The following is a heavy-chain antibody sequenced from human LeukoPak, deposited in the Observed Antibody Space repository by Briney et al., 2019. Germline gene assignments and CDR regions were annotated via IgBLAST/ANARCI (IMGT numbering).Heavy chain of an antibody. CDR3: ARDQGYSYGFWFDP. CDR1: GGSISSYY. V-gene: IGHV4-59*01. D-gene: IGHD5-18*01. J-gene: IGHJ5*02. Sequence: HSETLSLTCTVSGGSISSYYWSWIRQPPGKGLEWIGYIYYSGSTNYNPSLKSRVTISVDTSKNQFSLKLSSVTAADTAVYYCARDQGYSYGFWFDPWGQGTLVTVSS. CDR2: IYYSGST.